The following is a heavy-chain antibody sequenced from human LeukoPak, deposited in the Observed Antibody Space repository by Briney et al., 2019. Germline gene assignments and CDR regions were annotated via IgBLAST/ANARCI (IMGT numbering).Heavy chain of an antibody. D-gene: IGHD2-2*01. CDR1: GGSISSSSYY. Sequence: SETLSLTCTVSGGSISSSSYYWGWTRQPPGKGLEWIGSIYYSGSTYYNPSLKSRVTISVDTSKNQFSLKLSSVTAADTAVYYCARGRPIVVVPGYMDVWGKGTTVTVSS. V-gene: IGHV4-39*01. J-gene: IGHJ6*03. CDR3: ARGRPIVVVPGYMDV. CDR2: IYYSGST.